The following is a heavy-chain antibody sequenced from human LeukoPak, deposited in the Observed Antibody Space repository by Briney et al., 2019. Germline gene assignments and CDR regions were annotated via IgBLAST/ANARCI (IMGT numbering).Heavy chain of an antibody. Sequence: ASVKVSCKASGYTFTTYAMHWVRQAPGQRPELMGWINAGNGNTKYSQKFQGRVTITRDTSAGTTYMEPSSLRSEDTAVYYCARGSSTDGVDNWYDPWGQGTLVTVSS. CDR1: GYTFTTYA. V-gene: IGHV1-3*01. J-gene: IGHJ5*02. CDR2: INAGNGNT. D-gene: IGHD4-17*01. CDR3: ARGSSTDGVDNWYDP.